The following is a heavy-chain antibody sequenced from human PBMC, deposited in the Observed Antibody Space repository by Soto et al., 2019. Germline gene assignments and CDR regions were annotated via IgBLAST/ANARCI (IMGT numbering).Heavy chain of an antibody. CDR3: ASDRSGGSYSH. J-gene: IGHJ4*02. V-gene: IGHV1-69*13. CDR1: GGTFSSYA. D-gene: IGHD1-26*01. CDR2: IIPIFGTA. Sequence: GASVKVSCKASGGTFSSYAISWVRQAPGQGLEWMGGIIPIFGTANYAQKFQGRVTITADESTSTAYMELSSLRSEDTAVYYCASDRSGGSYSHWGQGTLVTVSS.